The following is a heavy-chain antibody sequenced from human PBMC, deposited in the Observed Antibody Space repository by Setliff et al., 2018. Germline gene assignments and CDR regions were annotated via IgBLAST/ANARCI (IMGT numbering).Heavy chain of an antibody. CDR1: GYTFTDYY. D-gene: IGHD3-9*01. V-gene: IGHV1-2*02. Sequence: GASVKVSCKTSGYTFTDYYIHWVRQAPGEGLEWMGWLNPKNNDTSYAQKFLGRVTMTRDTSISAAHMELITLRSDDTALYYCARDPLPKHYDVVTGYYSAPNYYYMDVWGKGTTVTVSS. CDR3: ARDPLPKHYDVVTGYYSAPNYYYMDV. CDR2: LNPKNNDT. J-gene: IGHJ6*03.